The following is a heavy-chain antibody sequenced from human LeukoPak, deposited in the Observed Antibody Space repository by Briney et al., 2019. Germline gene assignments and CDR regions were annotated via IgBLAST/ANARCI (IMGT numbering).Heavy chain of an antibody. CDR2: IKSKTDGGTT. D-gene: IGHD2-2*02. V-gene: IGHV3-15*01. Sequence: SGGSLRLSCAASGFTLSTFAMSWVRQAPGKGLEWVVRIKSKTDGGTTDYAAPVKGRFTISRDDSKNTLYLQMNSLKTEDTAVYYCTTVRVGYCSSTSCYTSLVYYYYYMDVWGKGTTVTVSS. J-gene: IGHJ6*03. CDR1: GFTLSTFA. CDR3: TTVRVGYCSSTSCYTSLVYYYYYMDV.